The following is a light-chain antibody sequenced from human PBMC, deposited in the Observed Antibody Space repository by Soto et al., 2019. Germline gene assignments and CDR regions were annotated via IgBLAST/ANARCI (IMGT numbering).Light chain of an antibody. V-gene: IGLV2-23*02. CDR1: SSDVGSYYP. Sequence: QPVSMSGSPGQSITISCTGTSSDVGSYYPVSWFQQHPGKAPKLIIYEVNKRPSGVSDRFSGSKSGNTASLTISGLQAADEAEYYCCSYAGDTTFFVFGTGTKLTVL. CDR2: EVN. CDR3: CSYAGDTTFFV. J-gene: IGLJ1*01.